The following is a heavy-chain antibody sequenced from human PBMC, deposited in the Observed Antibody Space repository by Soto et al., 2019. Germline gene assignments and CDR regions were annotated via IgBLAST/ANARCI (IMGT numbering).Heavy chain of an antibody. Sequence: GGSLRLSCAASGFSFSSYAMHWVRQAPGKGLEWLSFISYDGRNEYYADSVKGRFTVSRDSSENTLYLQINTLKPEDTAVYYCARDGCPNGVCFNDYWGQGTLVTVSS. CDR2: ISYDGRNE. CDR1: GFSFSSYA. CDR3: ARDGCPNGVCFNDY. D-gene: IGHD2-8*01. J-gene: IGHJ4*02. V-gene: IGHV3-30*04.